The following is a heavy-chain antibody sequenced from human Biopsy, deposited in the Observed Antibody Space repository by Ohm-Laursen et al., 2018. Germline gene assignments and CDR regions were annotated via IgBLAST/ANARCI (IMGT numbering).Heavy chain of an antibody. CDR3: ARDRGYYSDRTVPGYFDL. V-gene: IGHV4-59*01. Sequence: SETLSLTWTVSGDSISSYYWGWIRQPPGKGLEWIGYVHYTGITDYNRSLQSRVTISVDTSKNHFSLRLRSVTPADTAIYYCARDRGYYSDRTVPGYFDLWGRGTLVTVSS. D-gene: IGHD3-22*01. CDR2: VHYTGIT. CDR1: GDSISSYY. J-gene: IGHJ2*01.